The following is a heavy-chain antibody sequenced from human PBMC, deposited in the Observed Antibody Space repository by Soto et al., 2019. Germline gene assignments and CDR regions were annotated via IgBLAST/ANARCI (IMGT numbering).Heavy chain of an antibody. D-gene: IGHD3-22*01. J-gene: IGHJ4*02. Sequence: GGSLRLSCAASGFTFSSYAMSWVRQAPGKGLEWVSAISGSDGSTYYADSVKGRFTISRDNSKNTLYLQMNSLRAEDTAVYYCAKEGWEYDSSGYYEYWGQGTLVTVSS. CDR3: AKEGWEYDSSGYYEY. CDR2: ISGSDGST. V-gene: IGHV3-23*01. CDR1: GFTFSSYA.